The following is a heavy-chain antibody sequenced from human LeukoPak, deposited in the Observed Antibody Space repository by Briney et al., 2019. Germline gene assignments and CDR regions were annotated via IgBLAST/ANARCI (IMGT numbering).Heavy chain of an antibody. J-gene: IGHJ4*02. Sequence: SETLSLTCTVSGGSISSYYWNWIRQPPGKGLEWIGYIYYSGSTNYNPSLKSRVTISLDTSKNQFSLKLSSVTAADTAVYYCAKDVRGGCSGANCHYWGQGTLVTVSS. D-gene: IGHD4/OR15-4a*01. CDR2: IYYSGST. CDR1: GGSISSYY. CDR3: AKDVRGGCSGANCHY. V-gene: IGHV4-59*01.